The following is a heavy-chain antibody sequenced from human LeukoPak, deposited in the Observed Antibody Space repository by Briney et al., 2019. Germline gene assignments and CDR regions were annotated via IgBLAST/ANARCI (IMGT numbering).Heavy chain of an antibody. Sequence: SETLSLTCTVSGYSISSCYYWCWMRPPPGGGLEWSGMYYHSGSTSYSPSIKSRFTISVHPSKNQLSLKLSSVTAADTAVYYCARRVFYYDGSGYLRSNYFDYWGQGTLVTVSS. D-gene: IGHD3-22*01. CDR3: ARRVFYYDGSGYLRSNYFDY. J-gene: IGHJ4*02. CDR1: GYSISSCYY. V-gene: IGHV4-38-2*02. CDR2: YYHSGST.